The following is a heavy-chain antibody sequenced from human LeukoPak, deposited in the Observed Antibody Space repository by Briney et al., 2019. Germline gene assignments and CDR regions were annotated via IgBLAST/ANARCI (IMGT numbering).Heavy chain of an antibody. Sequence: SVKVSCKASGGTFSSYAISWVRQAPGQGLEWMGGIIPIFGTANYAQKFQGRVTITADASTSTAYMELSGLRSEDTAVYYCARDRGWAGYTYGFYYWGQGTLVTVSS. CDR3: ARDRGWAGYTYGFYY. D-gene: IGHD5-18*01. V-gene: IGHV1-69*13. CDR1: GGTFSSYA. J-gene: IGHJ4*02. CDR2: IIPIFGTA.